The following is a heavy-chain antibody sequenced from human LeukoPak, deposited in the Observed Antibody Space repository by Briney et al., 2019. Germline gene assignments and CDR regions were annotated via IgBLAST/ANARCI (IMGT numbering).Heavy chain of an antibody. CDR3: ARQGRYCSSTSCYVWFDP. CDR1: GGSISSYY. Sequence: SETLSLTCTVSGGSISSYYWSWIRQPPGKGLEWIGYIYYSGSTNYNPSLKSRVTISVDTSKNQFSLKLSSVTAADTAVYHCARQGRYCSSTSCYVWFDPWGQGTLVTVSS. D-gene: IGHD2-2*01. J-gene: IGHJ5*02. V-gene: IGHV4-59*08. CDR2: IYYSGST.